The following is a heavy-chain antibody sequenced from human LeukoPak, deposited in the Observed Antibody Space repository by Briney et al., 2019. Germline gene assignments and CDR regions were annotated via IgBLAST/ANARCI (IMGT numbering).Heavy chain of an antibody. CDR1: GGSISSSSYY. CDR2: IYYSGST. CDR3: ARTPNRLYDSSGYYSGAFDI. J-gene: IGHJ3*02. D-gene: IGHD3-22*01. Sequence: SETLSLTCTVSGGSISSSSYYWGWIRQPPGKGLEWIGSIYYSGSTYYNPSLKSRVTISVDTSKNQFSLKLSSVTAADTAVYYCARTPNRLYDSSGYYSGAFDIWGQGTMVTVSS. V-gene: IGHV4-39*01.